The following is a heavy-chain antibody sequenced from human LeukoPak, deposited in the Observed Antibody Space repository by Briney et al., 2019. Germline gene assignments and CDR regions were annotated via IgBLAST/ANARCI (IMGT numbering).Heavy chain of an antibody. CDR3: ARDAVARRFDP. CDR2: IYYSGST. Sequence: SQTLSLTCTVAAASISSKYWSWVRQHPGNGLEWLGYIYYSGSTNYKPSRKTRVTISVDTSKTQFSLKLSSVTAADTAVYYCARDAVARRFDPWGQGTLVTVSS. V-gene: IGHV4-59*01. CDR1: AASISSKY. J-gene: IGHJ5*02. D-gene: IGHD5-12*01.